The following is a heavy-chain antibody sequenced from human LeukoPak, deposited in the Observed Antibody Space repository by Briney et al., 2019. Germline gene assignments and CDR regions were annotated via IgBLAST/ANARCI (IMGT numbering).Heavy chain of an antibody. CDR3: AKDGSTSLNWNYVSFWNY. CDR2: ISGSGGST. Sequence: GGSLRLSCAASGFTFSSYAMSWVRQAPGKGLEWVSAISGSGGSTYYADSVKGRFTISRANSKNTLYLQMNSLRAEDTAVYYCAKDGSTSLNWNYVSFWNYWGQGTLVTVSS. J-gene: IGHJ4*02. V-gene: IGHV3-23*01. D-gene: IGHD1-7*01. CDR1: GFTFSSYA.